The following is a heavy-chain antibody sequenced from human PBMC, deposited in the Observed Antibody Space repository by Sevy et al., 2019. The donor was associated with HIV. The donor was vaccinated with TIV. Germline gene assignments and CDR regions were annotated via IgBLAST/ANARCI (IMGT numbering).Heavy chain of an antibody. CDR2: INPNGGGG. Sequence: ASVKVSCKASGYTFTAYYIHWVRQAPGEWPEWMGWINPNGGGGNYAQNFQGRVTMTTDASISTAYMELTRLRSDDTAVYYCATSSTLWFEKAAFHIWGQGTLVTVSS. CDR3: ATSSTLWFEKAAFHI. D-gene: IGHD3-10*01. CDR1: GYTFTAYY. J-gene: IGHJ3*02. V-gene: IGHV1-2*02.